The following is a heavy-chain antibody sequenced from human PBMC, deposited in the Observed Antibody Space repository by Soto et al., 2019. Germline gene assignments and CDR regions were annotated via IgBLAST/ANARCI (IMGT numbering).Heavy chain of an antibody. J-gene: IGHJ5*02. CDR2: INHSGST. CDR3: ARGSPAALNP. V-gene: IGHV4-34*01. Sequence: SETLSLTCAVYGGSFSGYYWSWIRQPPGKGRESSGEINHSGSTNYNPSLKSRVTISVDTCKNQFSLKLSSVTAADTAVYYCARGSPAALNPWGQGTLVTVSS. D-gene: IGHD6-25*01. CDR1: GGSFSGYY.